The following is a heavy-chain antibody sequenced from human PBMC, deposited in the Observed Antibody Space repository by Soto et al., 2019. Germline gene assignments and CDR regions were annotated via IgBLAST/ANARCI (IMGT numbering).Heavy chain of an antibody. J-gene: IGHJ4*02. D-gene: IGHD4-17*01. Sequence: ASVKVSCKASGYTFTSYAMHWVRQAPGQRLEWMGWISAYNGNTNYAQKLQGRVTMTTDTSTSTAYMELRSLRSDDTAVYYCARKDDYGVMGGYWGQGTLVTVSS. CDR2: ISAYNGNT. CDR3: ARKDDYGVMGGY. CDR1: GYTFTSYA. V-gene: IGHV1-18*01.